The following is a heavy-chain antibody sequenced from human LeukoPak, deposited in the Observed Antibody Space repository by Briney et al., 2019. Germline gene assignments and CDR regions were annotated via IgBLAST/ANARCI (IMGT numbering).Heavy chain of an antibody. J-gene: IGHJ4*02. V-gene: IGHV5-51*01. CDR2: IYPGDSET. CDR3: ARLAYCGGDCYVETSFDY. D-gene: IGHD2-21*02. Sequence: GESLKISCKGSGYSFTSYWIGWVRQMPGKGLEGMGIIYPGDSETRYSPSFQGQVTISADKSISTAYLQWSSLKASDTAMYYCARLAYCGGDCYVETSFDYWGQGTLVTVSS. CDR1: GYSFTSYW.